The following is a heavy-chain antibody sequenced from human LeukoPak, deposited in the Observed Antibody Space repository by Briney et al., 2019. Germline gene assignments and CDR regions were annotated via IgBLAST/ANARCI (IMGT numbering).Heavy chain of an antibody. Sequence: ASVKVSCKASGYTFTSYYMHWVRQAPGQGLEWMGIINPSGGSTSYAQKFQGRVTMTRDMSTSTVYMELSSLRSEDTAVYYCARGGGYDFWSQISSMRFDYWGQGTLVTVSS. CDR2: INPSGGST. CDR1: GYTFTSYY. D-gene: IGHD3-3*01. V-gene: IGHV1-46*01. CDR3: ARGGGYDFWSQISSMRFDY. J-gene: IGHJ4*02.